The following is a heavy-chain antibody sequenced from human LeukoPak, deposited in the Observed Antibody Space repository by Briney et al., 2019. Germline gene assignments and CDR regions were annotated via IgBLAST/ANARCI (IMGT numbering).Heavy chain of an antibody. D-gene: IGHD5-18*01. J-gene: IGHJ6*03. CDR2: IKQDGSEK. V-gene: IGHV3-7*01. Sequence: QPGGSLRLSCAASGFTFSSYWMSWVRQAPGKGLEWVANIKQDGSEKYYVDSVKGRFTISRDNVKNSLYLQMNSLRAEDTAVYYCARVNEDTAMVGYYYYYMDVWGKGTTVTVSS. CDR1: GFTFSSYW. CDR3: ARVNEDTAMVGYYYYYMDV.